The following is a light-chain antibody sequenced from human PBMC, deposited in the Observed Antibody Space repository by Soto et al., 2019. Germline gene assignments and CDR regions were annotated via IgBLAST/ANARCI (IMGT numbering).Light chain of an antibody. Sequence: EIVLTQSPGTLSLSPGERATLSCRASQSVNSNYLAWYQQKPGQVPRPLIYGASIRAAGVPDRLSASGSGTDFTLTISSLEPEDYAVYYFQQYVTSPHTFGQGTKLEIK. V-gene: IGKV3-20*01. CDR1: QSVNSNY. J-gene: IGKJ2*01. CDR3: QQYVTSPHT. CDR2: GAS.